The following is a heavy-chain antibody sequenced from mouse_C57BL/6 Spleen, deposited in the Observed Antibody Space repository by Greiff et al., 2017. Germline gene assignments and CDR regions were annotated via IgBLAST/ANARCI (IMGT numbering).Heavy chain of an antibody. V-gene: IGHV5-12*01. CDR3: ARLYYYGSSYYWYFDV. J-gene: IGHJ1*03. CDR1: GFTFSDYY. Sequence: EVMLVESGGGLVQPGGSLKLSCAASGFTFSDYYMYWVRQTPEKRLEWVAYISNGGGSTYYPDTVKGRFTISRDNAKNTLYLQMSRLKSEDTAMYYCARLYYYGSSYYWYFDVWGTGTTVTVSS. CDR2: ISNGGGST. D-gene: IGHD1-1*01.